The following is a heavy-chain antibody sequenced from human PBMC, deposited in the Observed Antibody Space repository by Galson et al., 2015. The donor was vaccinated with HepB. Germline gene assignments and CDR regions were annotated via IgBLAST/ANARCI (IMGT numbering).Heavy chain of an antibody. CDR1: GGSISSSSYY. D-gene: IGHD6-6*01. J-gene: IGHJ4*02. CDR2: IYYSGST. Sequence: ETLSLTCTVSGGSISSSSYYWGWIRQPPGKGLGWIGSIYYSGSTYYNPSLKSRVTISVDTSKNQFSLKLSSVTAADTAVYYCARHHPQYSISSGHQFDYWGQGILVTVSS. V-gene: IGHV4-39*01. CDR3: ARHHPQYSISSGHQFDY.